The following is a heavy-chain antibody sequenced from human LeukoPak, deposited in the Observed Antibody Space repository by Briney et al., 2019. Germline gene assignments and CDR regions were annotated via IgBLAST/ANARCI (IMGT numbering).Heavy chain of an antibody. Sequence: ASVKVSCKASGYTFTGSYMHWVRQAPGQGLEWMGWINPNSGGTNYAQKFQGRVTMTRDTSISTAYMELSRLRSDDTAVYYCARGPYDYVWGSYQFSYYFDYWGQGTLVTVSS. D-gene: IGHD3-16*02. CDR3: ARGPYDYVWGSYQFSYYFDY. V-gene: IGHV1-2*02. CDR1: GYTFTGSY. CDR2: INPNSGGT. J-gene: IGHJ4*02.